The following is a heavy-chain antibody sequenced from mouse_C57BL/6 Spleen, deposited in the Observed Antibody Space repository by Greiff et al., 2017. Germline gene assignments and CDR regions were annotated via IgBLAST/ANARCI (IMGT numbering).Heavy chain of an antibody. V-gene: IGHV1-15*01. CDR2: IDPETGGT. J-gene: IGHJ2*01. Sequence: QVQLQPSGAELVRPGASVTLSCKASGYTFTDYEMHWVKQTPVHGLEWIGAIDPETGGTAYNQKFKGKAILTADQSSSTAYMELRSLTSEDSAVYYCTRVITTVVAIDYWGQGTTLTVSS. D-gene: IGHD1-1*01. CDR1: GYTFTDYE. CDR3: TRVITTVVAIDY.